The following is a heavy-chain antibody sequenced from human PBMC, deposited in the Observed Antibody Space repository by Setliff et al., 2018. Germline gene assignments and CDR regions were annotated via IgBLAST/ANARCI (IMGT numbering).Heavy chain of an antibody. Sequence: ASVKVSCKTSGFDFITFGFSWVRQAPGQGLEWMAWISPYSGEANYAQKFQDRLTVTADMSSKTIYMELRSLTSADAAVYFCTRSRAPRVVLAADFDLWGQGTLVTVSS. CDR2: ISPYSGEA. D-gene: IGHD2-21*01. CDR1: GFDFITFG. CDR3: TRSRAPRVVLAADFDL. V-gene: IGHV1-18*01. J-gene: IGHJ4*02.